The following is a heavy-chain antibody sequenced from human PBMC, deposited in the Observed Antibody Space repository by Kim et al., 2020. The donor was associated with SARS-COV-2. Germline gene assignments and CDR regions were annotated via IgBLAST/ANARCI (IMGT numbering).Heavy chain of an antibody. Sequence: GESLKISCKGSGYSFTSYWIGWVRQMPGKGLEWMGIIYPGDSDTRYSLSFQGQVTISADKSISTAYLQWSSLKASDTAMYYCARRYCSGGSCYRRYFDYWGQGTLVTVSS. CDR1: GYSFTSYW. D-gene: IGHD2-15*01. J-gene: IGHJ4*02. CDR2: IYPGDSDT. V-gene: IGHV5-51*01. CDR3: ARRYCSGGSCYRRYFDY.